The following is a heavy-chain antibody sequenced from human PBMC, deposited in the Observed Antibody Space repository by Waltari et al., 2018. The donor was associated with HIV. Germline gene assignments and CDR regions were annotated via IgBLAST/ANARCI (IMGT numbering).Heavy chain of an antibody. CDR2: SYPDGTS. D-gene: IGHD3-3*01. J-gene: IGHJ5*02. CDR3: ATGVKYYGP. CDR1: GFRCNKNF. Sequence: VVTGGAMIPPGGSLRLTCATPGFRCNKNFVTWIRQSPDRGLGWLSVSYPDGTSHFAESVKSRFAISRAKSGSAVTLLLNDILFEDTGIYHCATGVKYYGPWGLGTQVTVSS. V-gene: IGHV3-53*02.